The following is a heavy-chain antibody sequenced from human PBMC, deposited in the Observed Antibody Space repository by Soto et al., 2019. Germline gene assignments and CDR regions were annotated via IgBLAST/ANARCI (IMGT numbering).Heavy chain of an antibody. Sequence: EVQLVESGGGLVQPGRSLRLSCAASGFTFDDYAMHWVRQAPGKGLEWVSGISWNSGSIGYADSVKGRFTISRDNAKNSLYLKMNSWRVEEPAWYYFAKIQRTAWGTGYSSGWYSVDYWGQGTLVTVSS. CDR2: ISWNSGSI. D-gene: IGHD6-19*01. CDR1: GFTFDDYA. CDR3: AKIQRTAWGTGYSSGWYSVDY. V-gene: IGHV3-9*01. J-gene: IGHJ4*02.